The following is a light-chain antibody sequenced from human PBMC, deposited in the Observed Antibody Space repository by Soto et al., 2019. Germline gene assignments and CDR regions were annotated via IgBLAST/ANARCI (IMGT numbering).Light chain of an antibody. CDR1: SSDVGDYKY. CDR3: SSDTSSNSL. J-gene: IGLJ2*01. CDR2: EVS. V-gene: IGLV2-14*01. Sequence: QSALTQPASVSGSPGQSITISCTGTSSDVGDYKYVSWYQQYPGKAPKLMIYEVSNRPSGVSNRFSGSKSGNTASLTISGLQSEDEADYYCSSDTSSNSLFGGGTKLTVL.